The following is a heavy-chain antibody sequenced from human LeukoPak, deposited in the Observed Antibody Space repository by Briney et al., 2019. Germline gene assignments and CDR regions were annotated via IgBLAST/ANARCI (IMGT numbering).Heavy chain of an antibody. CDR3: AKDSLSHFDY. V-gene: IGHV3-30*02. J-gene: IGHJ4*02. CDR2: IRYDGSNK. CDR1: GFTFSSYG. Sequence: GGSLRLSCTASGFTFSSYGMHWVRQAPGKGLEWVAFIRYDGSNKYYADSVKGRFTISRDNSKNMLYLQMNSLRAEDTAVYYCAKDSLSHFDYWGQGTLVTVSS.